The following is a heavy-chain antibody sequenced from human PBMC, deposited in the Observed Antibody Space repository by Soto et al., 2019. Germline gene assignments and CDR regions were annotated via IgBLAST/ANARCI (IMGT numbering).Heavy chain of an antibody. CDR2: IIHIFGIP. D-gene: IGHD2-2*01. CDR3: AREDRDRETGLVPAAIDGMDV. CDR1: GGTFSRYS. V-gene: IGHV1-69*08. J-gene: IGHJ6*04. Sequence: QVQLVQSGAEVKKPGSSVKVSCKASGGTFSRYSITWVRQAPGHGLEWIGRIIHIFGIPTYAQKFKGRVTITADESTSTAYMELSSLRSDDTAVYYCAREDRDRETGLVPAAIDGMDVWGKGTTVTVSS.